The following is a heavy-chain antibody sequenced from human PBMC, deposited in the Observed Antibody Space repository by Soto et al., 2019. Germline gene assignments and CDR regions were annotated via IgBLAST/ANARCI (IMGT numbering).Heavy chain of an antibody. J-gene: IGHJ3*02. CDR2: IYSGGST. CDR1: GFTVSSNY. CDR3: ARARSSSWYGRGDAFDI. Sequence: GGSLRLSCAASGFTVSSNYMSWVRQAPGKGLEWVSVIYSGGSTYYADSVKGRFTISRHNSKNTLYLQMNSLRAEDTAVYYCARARSSSWYGRGDAFDIWGQGTMVTVSS. D-gene: IGHD6-13*01. V-gene: IGHV3-53*04.